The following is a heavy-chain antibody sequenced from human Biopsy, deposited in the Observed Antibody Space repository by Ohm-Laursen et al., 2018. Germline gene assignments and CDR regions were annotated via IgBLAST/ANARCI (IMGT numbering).Heavy chain of an antibody. CDR1: GYTFSLYH. V-gene: IGHV1-2*02. CDR3: ARDPYCSGGNCYSPLDH. J-gene: IGHJ4*02. Sequence: ASVKVSCKASGYTFSLYHIHWVRQAPGQGLEWMGWIDPDGGRTSFGQNFQGRVTMTSGTSTGTAYLELTRLRSDDTAVYYCARDPYCSGGNCYSPLDHWGQGTLVTVSA. D-gene: IGHD2-15*01. CDR2: IDPDGGRT.